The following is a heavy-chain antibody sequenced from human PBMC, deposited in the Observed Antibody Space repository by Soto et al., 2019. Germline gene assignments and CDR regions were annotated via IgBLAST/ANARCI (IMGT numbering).Heavy chain of an antibody. CDR1: GGSISSGGYS. Sequence: QLQLQESGSGLVKPSQTLSLTCAVSGGSISSGGYSWSWIRQPPGKGLEWIGYIYHSGSTYYNPSRKSRVTISVDRSKNQFSLKLSSVTAADTAVYYCARSTERGSGSLKHWGQGTLVTVSS. CDR2: IYHSGST. J-gene: IGHJ1*01. CDR3: ARSTERGSGSLKH. V-gene: IGHV4-30-2*01. D-gene: IGHD3-10*01.